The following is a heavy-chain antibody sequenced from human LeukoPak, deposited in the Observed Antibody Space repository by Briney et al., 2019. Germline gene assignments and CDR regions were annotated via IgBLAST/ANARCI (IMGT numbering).Heavy chain of an antibody. D-gene: IGHD1-1*01. CDR3: ARDVDVGDTGLETLFDY. Sequence: GRSLRLSCAASGFTFSSYAMHWVRQAPGKGLEWVAVISYDGSNKYYADSVKGRFTISRDNSKNTLYLQMNSLRAEDTAVYYCARDVDVGDTGLETLFDYWGQGTLVTVSS. CDR2: ISYDGSNK. CDR1: GFTFSSYA. J-gene: IGHJ4*02. V-gene: IGHV3-30-3*01.